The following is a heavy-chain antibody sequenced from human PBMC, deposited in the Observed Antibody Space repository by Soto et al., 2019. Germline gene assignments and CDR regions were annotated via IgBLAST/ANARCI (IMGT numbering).Heavy chain of an antibody. CDR3: ARHVSGYSYGYWYYYYGMDV. J-gene: IGHJ6*02. CDR2: IDPSDSYT. Sequence: PGESLKISCKGSGYSFTSYWISRVRHMPGKGLEWMGRIDPSDSYTNYSPSFQGHVTISADKSISTAYLQWSSLKASDTAMYYCARHVSGYSYGYWYYYYGMDVWGQGTTVTVSS. CDR1: GYSFTSYW. V-gene: IGHV5-10-1*01. D-gene: IGHD5-18*01.